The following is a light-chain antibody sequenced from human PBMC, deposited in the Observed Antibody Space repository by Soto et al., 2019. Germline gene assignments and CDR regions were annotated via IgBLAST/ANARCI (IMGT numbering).Light chain of an antibody. J-gene: IGLJ1*01. CDR3: SSYTSSGTL. Sequence: QSALTQPASVSGSPGQSITISCTGTEVGAHRFVSWYQQHPGKAPKLMIYEVSNRPSGVSSRFSGSKSGNTASLTISGLQAEDEADYYCSSYTSSGTLFGTGTKLTVL. CDR1: EVGAHRF. V-gene: IGLV2-14*01. CDR2: EVS.